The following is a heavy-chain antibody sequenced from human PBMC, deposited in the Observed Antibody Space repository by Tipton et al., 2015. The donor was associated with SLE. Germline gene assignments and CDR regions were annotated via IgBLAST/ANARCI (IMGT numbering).Heavy chain of an antibody. Sequence: GLVKPSETLSLTCTVSGGSISSGSYYWSWIRQPAGKGLEWVGHIYTSGSTNYNPSLKSRVTISIDTSKNQFSLKLSSVTAADTAVYYCARHIRLVIGGITNNWFDPWGQGTLVSVSS. D-gene: IGHD3-16*01. CDR3: ARHIRLVIGGITNNWFDP. CDR1: GGSISSGSYY. J-gene: IGHJ5*02. CDR2: IYTSGST. V-gene: IGHV4-61*02.